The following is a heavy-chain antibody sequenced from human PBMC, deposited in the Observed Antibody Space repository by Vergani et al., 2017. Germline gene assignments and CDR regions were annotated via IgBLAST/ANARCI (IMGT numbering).Heavy chain of an antibody. V-gene: IGHV3-15*01. J-gene: IGHJ6*03. CDR2: IRPETDGETT. CDR1: GFTFSSAW. CDR3: ARGAGECSSTSCPPTLRNYYYYMDV. D-gene: IGHD2-2*01. Sequence: EVQPVESGGGLVQPGGSLRLSCTTSGFTFSSAWMSWVRQAPGKGLEWVARIRPETDGETTDYAAPVKGRFTISRDDSKNTLYLQMNGLRAEDTAVYYCARGAGECSSTSCPPTLRNYYYYMDVWGKGTTVTVSS.